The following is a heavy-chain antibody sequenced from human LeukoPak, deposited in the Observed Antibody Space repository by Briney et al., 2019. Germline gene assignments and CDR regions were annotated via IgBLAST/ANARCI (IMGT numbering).Heavy chain of an antibody. J-gene: IGHJ4*02. CDR2: IYYSGSA. Sequence: SETLSLTCSVSGGSISTYYWSWIRQPPGKGLEWIGYIYYSGSANYNPSLKSRVTISIDTSKNQFSLKLSSVTAADTAVYYCARSFGSGNYFDYWGQGTLVTVSS. CDR3: ARSFGSGNYFDY. V-gene: IGHV4-59*01. CDR1: GGSISTYY. D-gene: IGHD3-10*01.